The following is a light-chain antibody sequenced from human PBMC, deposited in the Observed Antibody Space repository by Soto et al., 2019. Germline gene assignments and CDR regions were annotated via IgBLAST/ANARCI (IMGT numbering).Light chain of an antibody. V-gene: IGKV1-27*01. CDR3: QKYNNGPPAT. CDR2: AAS. Sequence: DIQMTQSPSSLSASVGDRVTITCRASQAVNNYLAWYQQKPRRAPKLLIYAASTLQSGVPSRFSGGGSGTDFTLTISSLQPEDVATYYCQKYNNGPPATFGPGTKV. J-gene: IGKJ3*01. CDR1: QAVNNY.